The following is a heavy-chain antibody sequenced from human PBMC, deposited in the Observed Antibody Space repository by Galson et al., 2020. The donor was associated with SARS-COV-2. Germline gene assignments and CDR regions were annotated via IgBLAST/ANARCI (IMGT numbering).Heavy chain of an antibody. D-gene: IGHD5-18*01. CDR2: ISYDRSNK. J-gene: IGHJ4*02. Sequence: RGSMRLSCAASGFTFSSYAMHWVRQAPGKGMEWVAVISYDRSNKYYADSVTGRFTISRDNSKNTLYLQMNSLRAEDTAVYYCARGSSTLRGWLPLAVDTLDYWGQGTLVTVSS. V-gene: IGHV3-30-3*01. CDR3: ARGSSTLRGWLPLAVDTLDY. CDR1: GFTFSSYA.